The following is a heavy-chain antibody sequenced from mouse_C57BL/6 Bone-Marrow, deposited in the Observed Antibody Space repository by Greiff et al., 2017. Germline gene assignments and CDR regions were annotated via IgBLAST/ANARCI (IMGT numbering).Heavy chain of an antibody. V-gene: IGHV1-81*01. J-gene: IGHJ3*01. D-gene: IGHD2-1*01. Sequence: VQLQQSGAELARPGASVKLSCQASGYTFTSYGISWVKQRTGQGLEWIGEVYPRSGNPYYNEKFKDKATLTADKSSSTAYMELRGLTSEYSAVYFCARGGEGYYGNFLFAYWGQGTLVTVSA. CDR2: VYPRSGNP. CDR1: GYTFTSYG. CDR3: ARGGEGYYGNFLFAY.